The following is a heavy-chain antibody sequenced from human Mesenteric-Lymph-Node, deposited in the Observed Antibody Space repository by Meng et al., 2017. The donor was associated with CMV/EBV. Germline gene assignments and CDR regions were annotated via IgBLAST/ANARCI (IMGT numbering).Heavy chain of an antibody. CDR3: ASIGDYYDSKSVDY. Sequence: GSLRLSCTVSGGSISSYYWSWIRQPPGKGLEWIGSIYYSGSTYYNPSLKSRVTISVDTSKNQFSLKLSSVTAADTAVYYCASIGDYYDSKSVDYWGQGTLVTVSS. V-gene: IGHV4-39*07. CDR1: GGSISSYY. J-gene: IGHJ4*02. D-gene: IGHD3-22*01. CDR2: IYYSGST.